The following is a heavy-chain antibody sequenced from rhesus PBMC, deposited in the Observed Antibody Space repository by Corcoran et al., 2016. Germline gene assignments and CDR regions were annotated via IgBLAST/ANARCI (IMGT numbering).Heavy chain of an antibody. D-gene: IGHD1-1-1*01. Sequence: EVQLVESGGGLVQPGGSLRLSCAASGFTFSCYGMSWVRQAQGKGLEWVSSISSASSYIYYADSVKGRFTISRDNAKNSLSLQMNSLRAEDTAVYYCTRPRIAGTSYYFDYWGQGVLVTVSS. CDR2: ISSASSYI. J-gene: IGHJ4*01. V-gene: IGHV3S16*01. CDR3: TRPRIAGTSYYFDY. CDR1: GFTFSCYG.